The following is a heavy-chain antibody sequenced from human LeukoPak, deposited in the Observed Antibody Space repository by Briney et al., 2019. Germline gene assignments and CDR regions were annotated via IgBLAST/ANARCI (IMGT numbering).Heavy chain of an antibody. CDR2: INHSGST. CDR1: GGSFSGYY. J-gene: IGHJ6*03. Sequence: PSETLSLTCAVHGGSFSGYYWSWIRQPPGKGLEWIGEINHSGSTNYNPSLKSRVTISVDTSKNQFSLKLSSVTAADTAVYYCARVGYYYYYYMDVWGKGTTVTVSS. CDR3: ARVGYYYYYYMDV. V-gene: IGHV4-34*01.